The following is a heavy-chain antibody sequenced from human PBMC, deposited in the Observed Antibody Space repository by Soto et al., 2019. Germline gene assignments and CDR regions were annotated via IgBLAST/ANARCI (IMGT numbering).Heavy chain of an antibody. CDR1: GYTFTSYA. D-gene: IGHD2-8*02. CDR3: ARGDWWLFDY. V-gene: IGHV1-3*05. CDR2: INAGNGNT. J-gene: IGHJ4*02. Sequence: QVQLVQSGAEEKKPGASVKVSCKASGYTFTSYAIHWVRQAPGQRLEWMGWINAGNGNTKYSQKFPGRVTITRDTSASTAYMELSSLKSEDTAVYYCARGDWWLFDYWGQGTLVTVSS.